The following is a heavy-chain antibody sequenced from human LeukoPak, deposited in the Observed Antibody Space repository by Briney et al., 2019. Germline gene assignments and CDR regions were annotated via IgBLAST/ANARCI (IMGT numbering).Heavy chain of an antibody. CDR3: ARVEMAIFGSLFNWFDP. CDR2: IIPIFGTA. Sequence: VASVKVSCKASGGTFSSYAISWVRQAPGQGLEWMGGIIPIFGTANYAQKFQGRVTITTDESTSTAYMELSSLRSEDTAVYYCARVEMAIFGSLFNWFDPWGQGTLVTVSS. CDR1: GGTFSSYA. V-gene: IGHV1-69*05. J-gene: IGHJ5*02. D-gene: IGHD5-24*01.